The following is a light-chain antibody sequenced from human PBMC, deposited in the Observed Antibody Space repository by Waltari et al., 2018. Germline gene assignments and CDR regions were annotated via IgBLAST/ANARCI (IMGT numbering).Light chain of an antibody. CDR3: QQYYSYSWT. J-gene: IGKJ1*01. Sequence: DVQIPESPSTLSPSLVYSVTVPCRSSQNISNWLAWYQQKPGKAPTLMIYKTVDIETGVPSRCSGSGSRTEFTLTISRLQADDLATYYCQQYYSYSWTFGQGTKVE. V-gene: IGKV1-5*03. CDR1: QNISNW. CDR2: KTV.